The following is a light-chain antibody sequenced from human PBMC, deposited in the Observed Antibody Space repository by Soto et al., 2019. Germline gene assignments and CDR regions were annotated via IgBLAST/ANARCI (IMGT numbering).Light chain of an antibody. CDR3: QQYGSSPLT. V-gene: IGKV3-20*01. CDR2: RAS. Sequence: EIVLTQSPCTLSLSPGERATLSCRASQSVSSDYLAWYQQKPGQTPMVLIYRASSRATGIPDRFSGSGSGTDFTLTISRLEPEDFAVYYCQQYGSSPLTFGGGTKVEIK. CDR1: QSVSSDY. J-gene: IGKJ4*01.